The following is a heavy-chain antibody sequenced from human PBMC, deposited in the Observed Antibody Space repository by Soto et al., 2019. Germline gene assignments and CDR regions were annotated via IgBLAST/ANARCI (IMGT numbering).Heavy chain of an antibody. Sequence: SETLSLTCTVSGGSISSGYYWGWIRQPPGKGLEWIGSIYHSGSTYYNPSLKSRVTISVDTSKNQFSLKLSSVTAADTAVYYCARDPGRHIVLMVYAIGYFDYWGQGTLVTVSS. CDR2: IYHSGST. V-gene: IGHV4-38-2*02. J-gene: IGHJ4*02. CDR3: ARDPGRHIVLMVYAIGYFDY. CDR1: GGSISSGYY. D-gene: IGHD2-8*01.